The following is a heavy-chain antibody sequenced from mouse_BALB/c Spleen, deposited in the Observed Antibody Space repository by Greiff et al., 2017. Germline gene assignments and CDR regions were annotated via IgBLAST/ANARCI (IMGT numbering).Heavy chain of an antibody. V-gene: IGHV5-6-3*01. Sequence: EVKLVESGGGLVQPGGSLKLSCAASGFTFSSYGMSWVRQTPDKRLELVATINSNGGSTYYPDSVKGRFTISRDNAKNTLYLQMSSLKSEDTAMYYCARHYYGSSYIFAYWGQGTLVTVSA. CDR2: INSNGGST. CDR1: GFTFSSYG. D-gene: IGHD1-1*01. CDR3: ARHYYGSSYIFAY. J-gene: IGHJ3*01.